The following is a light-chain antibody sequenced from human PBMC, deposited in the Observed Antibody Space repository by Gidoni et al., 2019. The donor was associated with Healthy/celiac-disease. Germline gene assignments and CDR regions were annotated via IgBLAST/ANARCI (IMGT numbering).Light chain of an antibody. CDR1: QSVSSSY. V-gene: IGKV3-20*01. Sequence: EFVLMQSTGTLSLSPEERATLSCRASQSVSSSYLAWYQQKPGQAPRLLIYGASSRATGIPDRFSGSGSGTDFTLTISRLEPEDFAVYYCQQYGSSLTWTFGQGTKVEIK. CDR2: GAS. CDR3: QQYGSSLTWT. J-gene: IGKJ1*01.